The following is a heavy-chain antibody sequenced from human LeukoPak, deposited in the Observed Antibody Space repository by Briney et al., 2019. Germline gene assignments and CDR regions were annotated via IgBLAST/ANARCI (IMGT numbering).Heavy chain of an antibody. CDR1: GVSFSTSV. D-gene: IGHD2-2*01. Sequence: GGSLRLSWAASGVSFSTSVMYWVRQAPVKGLEWVAFLRHDGSDKFYADSVQGRFTISRDNSKNTLYLQLYSLKTDDTAVYYCAKDNPIEEVPGLGPGSWGQGTLVTVSS. CDR3: AKDNPIEEVPGLGPGS. J-gene: IGHJ5*02. V-gene: IGHV3-30*02. CDR2: LRHDGSDK.